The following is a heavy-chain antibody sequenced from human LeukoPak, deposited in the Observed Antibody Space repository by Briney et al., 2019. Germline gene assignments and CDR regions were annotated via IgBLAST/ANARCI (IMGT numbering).Heavy chain of an antibody. Sequence: SETLSLTCTVSGGSISSYYWSWIRQPPGKGLEWIGYIYYSGSTNYNPSLKSRVTISVDTSKNQFSLKLSSVTAADTAVYYCARMAAASWFDPWGQGTLVTVSS. CDR3: ARMAAASWFDP. J-gene: IGHJ5*02. D-gene: IGHD6-13*01. V-gene: IGHV4-59*08. CDR1: GGSISSYY. CDR2: IYYSGST.